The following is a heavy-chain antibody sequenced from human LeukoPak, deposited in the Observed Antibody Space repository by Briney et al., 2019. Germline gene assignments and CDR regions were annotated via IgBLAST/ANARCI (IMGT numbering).Heavy chain of an antibody. Sequence: PGGSLRLSCAASGFTFSAYSMNWVRQAPGKGLEWVSYISTSGRTIYYADSVEGRLTISRDNAKNSLYLQMNSLRAEDAAVYYCARGYFLGFDYWGQGTLVTVSS. CDR2: ISTSGRTI. J-gene: IGHJ4*02. CDR3: ARGYFLGFDY. V-gene: IGHV3-48*04. D-gene: IGHD2/OR15-2a*01. CDR1: GFTFSAYS.